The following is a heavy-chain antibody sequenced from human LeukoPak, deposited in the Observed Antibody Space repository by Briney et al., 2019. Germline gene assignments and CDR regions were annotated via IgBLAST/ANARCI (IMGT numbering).Heavy chain of an antibody. V-gene: IGHV3-33*01. CDR1: GFTFSSYG. CDR2: IWYDGSNK. CDR3: ALQQLVSLGFQH. Sequence: GRSLRLSCAASGFTFSSYGMHWVRQAPGKGLEWVAVIWYDGSNKYYADSVKGRFTISRDNFKNTLYLQMNSLRAEDTAVYYCALQQLVSLGFQHWGQGTLVTVSS. J-gene: IGHJ1*01. D-gene: IGHD6-13*01.